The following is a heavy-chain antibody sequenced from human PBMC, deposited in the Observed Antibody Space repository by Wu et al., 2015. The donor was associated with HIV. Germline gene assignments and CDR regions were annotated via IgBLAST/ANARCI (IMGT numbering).Heavy chain of an antibody. D-gene: IGHD6-13*01. V-gene: IGHV1-18*01. CDR1: GYTFTSYG. CDR2: ISAYNGNT. J-gene: IGHJ4*02. Sequence: QVQLVQSGGEVKKPGASVKLSCKASGYTFTSYGISWVRQAPGQGLEWMGWISAYNGNTNYAQKLQGRVTMTTDTSTSTAYMELRSLRSDDTGLYYCARRFSSSSWYHFDYWGQGTLVTVSS. CDR3: ARRFSSSSWYHFDY.